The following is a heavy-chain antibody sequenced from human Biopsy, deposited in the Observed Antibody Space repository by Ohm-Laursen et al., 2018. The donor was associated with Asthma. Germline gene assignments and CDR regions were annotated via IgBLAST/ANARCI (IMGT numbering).Heavy chain of an antibody. CDR3: ARHWDWGSFFDY. CDR2: ISYTGSA. J-gene: IGHJ4*02. CDR1: GGSVSSSSYY. V-gene: IGHV4-39*01. Sequence: SDTLSLTCTVSGGSVSSSSYYWGWIRQPPGKGLEWMGSISYTGSAYHNPSLKSRVTISEDTTKNHFSLKLSSVTAADTAVYYCARHWDWGSFFDYWGQGTPVTVSS. D-gene: IGHD7-27*01.